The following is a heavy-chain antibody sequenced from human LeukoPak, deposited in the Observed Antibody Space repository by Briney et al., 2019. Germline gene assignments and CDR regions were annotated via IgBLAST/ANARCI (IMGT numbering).Heavy chain of an antibody. CDR2: ISGSGGST. J-gene: IGHJ3*02. D-gene: IGHD6-19*01. CDR3: AKVRIAVAAIPTDAFDI. CDR1: GFTFSSYA. V-gene: IGHV3-23*01. Sequence: GGSLRLSCAASGFTFSSYAMSWVRQAPGKGLEWVSAISGSGGSTYYADSVKGRFTISRDNSKNTLYLQMNSLRAEDTAVYYCAKVRIAVAAIPTDAFDIWGQGTMVTVSS.